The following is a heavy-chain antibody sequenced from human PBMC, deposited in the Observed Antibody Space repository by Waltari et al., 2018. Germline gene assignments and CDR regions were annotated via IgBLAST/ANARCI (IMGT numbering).Heavy chain of an antibody. J-gene: IGHJ4*02. CDR3: ARDKEGDILTGYLDY. V-gene: IGHV1-3*01. CDR2: INAGNGNT. CDR1: GYTFTSYA. D-gene: IGHD3-9*01. Sequence: QVQLVQSGAEVKKPGASVKVSFKASGYTFTSYAMHWVRQAPGQRLEWMGWINAGNGNTKYSQEFQGRVTITRDTSASTAYMELSSLRSEDTAVYYCARDKEGDILTGYLDYWGQGTLVTVSS.